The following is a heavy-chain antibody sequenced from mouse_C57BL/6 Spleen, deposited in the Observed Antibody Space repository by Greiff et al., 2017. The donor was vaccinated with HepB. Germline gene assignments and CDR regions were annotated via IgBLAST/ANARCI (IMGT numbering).Heavy chain of an antibody. D-gene: IGHD1-1*01. V-gene: IGHV1-55*01. Sequence: QVQLKQPGAELVKPGDSVKMSCKASGYTFTSYWITWVKQRPGQGLEWIGDIYPGSGSTNYNEKFKSKATLTVDTSSSTAYMQLSSLTSEDSAVYYCARSGDVYYGALDSYYFDYWGQGTTLTVSS. CDR1: GYTFTSYW. CDR3: ARSGDVYYGALDSYYFDY. CDR2: IYPGSGST. J-gene: IGHJ2*01.